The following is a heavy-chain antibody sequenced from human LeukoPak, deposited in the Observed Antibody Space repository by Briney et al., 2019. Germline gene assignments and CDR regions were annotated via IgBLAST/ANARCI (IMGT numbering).Heavy chain of an antibody. CDR2: ISSSSSYI. CDR1: GFTFSSYS. J-gene: IGHJ4*02. Sequence: GGSLRLSCAASGFTFSSYSMNWVRQAPGKGLEWVSSISSSSSYIYYADSVKGRSTISRDNAKNSLYLQMNSLRAEDTAVYYCAREPNGDSSPWGYFDYWGQGTLVTVSS. CDR3: AREPNGDSSPWGYFDY. D-gene: IGHD3-22*01. V-gene: IGHV3-21*01.